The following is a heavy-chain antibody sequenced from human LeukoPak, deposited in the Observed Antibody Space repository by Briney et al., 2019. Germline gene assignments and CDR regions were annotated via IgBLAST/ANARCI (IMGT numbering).Heavy chain of an antibody. Sequence: NPGGSLRLSCAGSGFTFSSYSMNWVRQAPGKGLEWIGEIYHSGSTKYNPSLKSRVTISVDKSKNQFSLRLSSVTAADTAVYYCARGPLIDFWGQGTLVTVSS. CDR2: IYHSGST. CDR1: GFTFSSYSM. CDR3: ARGPLIDF. J-gene: IGHJ4*02. V-gene: IGHV4-4*02.